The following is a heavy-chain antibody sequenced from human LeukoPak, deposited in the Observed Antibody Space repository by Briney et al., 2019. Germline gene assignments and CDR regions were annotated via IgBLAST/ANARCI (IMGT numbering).Heavy chain of an antibody. V-gene: IGHV3-7*01. CDR1: GFTFSNYW. D-gene: IGHD3-3*01. J-gene: IGHJ4*02. Sequence: PGGSLRLSCAASGFTFSNYWMSWVRQAPGKGLEWVANIKQDGSEKYYVDSVKGRFTISRDNAKNSLYLQMNSLRAEDTAVYYCATDFGMVDRMDYWGQGTLVTVSS. CDR2: IKQDGSEK. CDR3: ATDFGMVDRMDY.